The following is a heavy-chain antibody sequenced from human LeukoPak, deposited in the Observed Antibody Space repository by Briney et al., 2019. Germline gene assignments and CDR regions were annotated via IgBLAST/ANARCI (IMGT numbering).Heavy chain of an antibody. CDR2: IYPGDSDT. V-gene: IGHV5-51*01. J-gene: IGHJ4*02. Sequence: GESLKISCKGSGYSFTTYWIGWVRPMPGKGLEWMGIIYPGDSDTRYSPSFQGQVTISADKSISTAYLQWSSLKASDTAIYYCARGSIVGATRNYFDYWGQGTLVTVSS. D-gene: IGHD1-26*01. CDR3: ARGSIVGATRNYFDY. CDR1: GYSFTTYW.